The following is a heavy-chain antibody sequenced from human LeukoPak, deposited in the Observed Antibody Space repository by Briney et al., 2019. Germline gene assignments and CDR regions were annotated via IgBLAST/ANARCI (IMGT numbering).Heavy chain of an antibody. Sequence: PSETLSLTCAVYGGSFSGYYWSWIRQPPGKGLEWIGEINHSGSTNYNPSLKSRVTISVDTSKNQFSLKLSSVTAADTAVYYCARDGYSGYDLGFDYWGQGTLVTVSS. CDR2: INHSGST. D-gene: IGHD5-12*01. J-gene: IGHJ4*02. CDR1: GGSFSGYY. CDR3: ARDGYSGYDLGFDY. V-gene: IGHV4-34*01.